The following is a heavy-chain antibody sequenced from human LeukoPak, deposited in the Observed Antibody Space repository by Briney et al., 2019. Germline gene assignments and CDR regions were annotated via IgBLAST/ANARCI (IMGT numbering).Heavy chain of an antibody. V-gene: IGHV4-30-2*01. Sequence: PSQTLSLTCTVSGGSISSGGYYWSWIRQPPGKGLEWIGYIYHSGSTYYNPSLKSRVTISVDRSKNQFSLKLSSVTAADTAVYYCAIQGSSGYYIEPDAFDIWGQGTMVTVSS. J-gene: IGHJ3*02. CDR1: GGSISSGGYY. CDR2: IYHSGST. D-gene: IGHD3-22*01. CDR3: AIQGSSGYYIEPDAFDI.